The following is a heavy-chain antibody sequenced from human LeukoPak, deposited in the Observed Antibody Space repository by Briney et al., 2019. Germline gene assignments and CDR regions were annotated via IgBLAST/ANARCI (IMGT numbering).Heavy chain of an antibody. Sequence: GGSLRLSCAVSGLNFNNSVMHWVRQAPGKGPEWVSAISGSGGSTYYADSVKGRFTISRDNSKNTLYLQMNSLRAEDTAVYYCAKDSEYSSSFDYWGQGTLVTVSS. CDR2: ISGSGGST. J-gene: IGHJ4*02. CDR1: GLNFNNSV. V-gene: IGHV3-23*01. D-gene: IGHD6-6*01. CDR3: AKDSEYSSSFDY.